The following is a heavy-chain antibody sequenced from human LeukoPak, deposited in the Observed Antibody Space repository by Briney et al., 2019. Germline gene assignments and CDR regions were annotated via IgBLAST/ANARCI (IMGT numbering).Heavy chain of an antibody. D-gene: IGHD2-15*01. CDR1: GGSISSYY. CDR3: ARRYCSGGSCYSSFDY. J-gene: IGHJ4*02. V-gene: IGHV4-59*08. Sequence: SETLSLTCTVSGGSISSYYWSWIRQPPGKGLEWIGYIYYSGSTNYNPSLKSRVTISVDTSKSQSSLKLSSATAADTAVYYCARRYCSGGSCYSSFDYWGQGSLVTVSS. CDR2: IYYSGST.